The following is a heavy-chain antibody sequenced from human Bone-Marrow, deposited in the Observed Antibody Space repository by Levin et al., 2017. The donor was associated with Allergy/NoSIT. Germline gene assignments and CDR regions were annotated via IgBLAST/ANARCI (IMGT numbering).Heavy chain of an antibody. CDR1: GGSISSGSYY. J-gene: IGHJ5*02. CDR2: IYTSGST. V-gene: IGHV4-61*02. Sequence: SETLSLTCTVSGGSISSGSYYWSWIRQPAGKGLEWIGRIYTSGSTNYNPSLKSRVTISVDTSKNQFSLKLSSVTAADTAVYYCAREWSYYDILTGYYRGNWFDPWGQGTLVTVSS. D-gene: IGHD3-9*01. CDR3: AREWSYYDILTGYYRGNWFDP.